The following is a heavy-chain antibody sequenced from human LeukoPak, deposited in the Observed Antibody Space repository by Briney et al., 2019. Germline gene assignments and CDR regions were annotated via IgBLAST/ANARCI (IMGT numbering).Heavy chain of an antibody. CDR2: IYYSGST. V-gene: IGHV4-59*12. CDR3: ARVAPLITMVRGAPDY. D-gene: IGHD3-10*01. Sequence: SETLSLTCTVSGGSISSYYWSWIRQPPGKGLEWIGYIYYSGSTNYNPSLKSRVTISVDTSKNQFSLKLSSVTAADTAVYYCARVAPLITMVRGAPDYWGQGTLVTVSS. J-gene: IGHJ4*02. CDR1: GGSISSYY.